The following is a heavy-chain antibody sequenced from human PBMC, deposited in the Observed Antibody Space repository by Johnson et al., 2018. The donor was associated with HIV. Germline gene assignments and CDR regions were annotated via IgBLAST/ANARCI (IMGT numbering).Heavy chain of an antibody. CDR2: ISYDGSNK. CDR1: GFTFNNYP. V-gene: IGHV3-30*04. J-gene: IGHJ3*02. D-gene: IGHD2-2*01. Sequence: QVQLVESGGGVVQPGRSLRLSCAVSGFTFNNYPMHWVRQAPGKGLEWVAVISYDGSNKYYGDSVKGRFTISRDNSKNTLYLQMNSLRAEDTAVYYCAKDGAMAFDIWGQGTLVTVSS. CDR3: AKDGAMAFDI.